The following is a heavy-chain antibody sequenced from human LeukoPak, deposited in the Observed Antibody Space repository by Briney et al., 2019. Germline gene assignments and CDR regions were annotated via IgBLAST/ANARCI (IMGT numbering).Heavy chain of an antibody. V-gene: IGHV3-30*02. J-gene: IGHJ4*02. CDR3: AEWELLPTADY. CDR2: ILYDGSKT. D-gene: IGHD1-26*01. Sequence: GGSLRLSCAASGFTFSSYSMNWVRQAPGKGLEWVAFILYDGSKTYYADSVKGRFTISRDNSKNTLYLQMNSLRDDDTAVYYCAEWELLPTADYWGQGTLVTVSS. CDR1: GFTFSSYS.